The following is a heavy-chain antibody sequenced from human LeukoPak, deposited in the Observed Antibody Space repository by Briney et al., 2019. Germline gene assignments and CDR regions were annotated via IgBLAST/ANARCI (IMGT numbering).Heavy chain of an antibody. D-gene: IGHD3-3*01. CDR3: ARGAIRFLEWLSAAYYYYMDV. CDR1: GYTFTGYY. Sequence: EASVKVSCKASGYTFTGYYMHWVRQAPGQGLAWMGWINPNSGGTNYAQKFQGRVTMTRDTSISTAYMELSRLRSDDTAVYYCARGAIRFLEWLSAAYYYYMDVWGKGTTVTVSS. V-gene: IGHV1-2*02. CDR2: INPNSGGT. J-gene: IGHJ6*03.